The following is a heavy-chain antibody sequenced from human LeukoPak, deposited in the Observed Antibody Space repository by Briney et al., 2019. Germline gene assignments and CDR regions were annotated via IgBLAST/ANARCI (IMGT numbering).Heavy chain of an antibody. Sequence: ASVKVSCKASGYTFTSYYMHWVRQAPGQGLEWMGIINPSGGSTSYAQKFQGRVTITRDTSTSTVYMELSSLRSEDTAVYYCARNTLDTAMGAAVDYWGQGTLVTVSS. CDR2: INPSGGST. CDR3: ARNTLDTAMGAAVDY. J-gene: IGHJ4*02. V-gene: IGHV1-46*03. CDR1: GYTFTSYY. D-gene: IGHD5-18*01.